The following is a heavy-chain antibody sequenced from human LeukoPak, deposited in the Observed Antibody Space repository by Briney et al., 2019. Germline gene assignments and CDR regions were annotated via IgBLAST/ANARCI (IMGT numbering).Heavy chain of an antibody. CDR2: IGTAGDT. D-gene: IGHD6-19*01. Sequence: PGGSLRLSCAASGFTFSSYDMHWVRHAPGKGLEWVSAIGTAGDTYYPGSVKGRFTISRENAKNSLYLQMNSLRAGDTAVYYCARAGSGWSFDYWGQGTLVTVSS. CDR3: ARAGSGWSFDY. CDR1: GFTFSSYD. V-gene: IGHV3-13*01. J-gene: IGHJ4*02.